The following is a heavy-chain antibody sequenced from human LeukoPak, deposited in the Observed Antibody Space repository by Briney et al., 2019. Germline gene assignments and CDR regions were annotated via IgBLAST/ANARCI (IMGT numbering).Heavy chain of an antibody. Sequence: GGSLRLSCAASGFTFSSYAMSWVRQAPGKGLEWVSAISGSGGSTHYADSAKGRFTISRDNSKNTLYLQMNSLRAEDTAVYYCAKDLFWLLVNGAFDYWGQGTLVTVSS. D-gene: IGHD3-3*01. V-gene: IGHV3-23*01. CDR1: GFTFSSYA. J-gene: IGHJ4*02. CDR3: AKDLFWLLVNGAFDY. CDR2: ISGSGGST.